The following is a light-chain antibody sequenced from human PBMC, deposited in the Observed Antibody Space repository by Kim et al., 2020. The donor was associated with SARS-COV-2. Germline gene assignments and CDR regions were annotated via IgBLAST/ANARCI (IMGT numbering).Light chain of an antibody. J-gene: IGKJ4*01. V-gene: IGKV3-11*01. CDR3: RERNNYLT. CDR2: DAS. Sequence: EIVLTQSPATLSLSPGERATLPCRASQSVSRYLAWYQQKPGQAPRLLIYDASNRATGIPARFSGSGSGTDFTLTISSLEPEDFAVYYWRERNNYLTFGGGTKVDIK. CDR1: QSVSRY.